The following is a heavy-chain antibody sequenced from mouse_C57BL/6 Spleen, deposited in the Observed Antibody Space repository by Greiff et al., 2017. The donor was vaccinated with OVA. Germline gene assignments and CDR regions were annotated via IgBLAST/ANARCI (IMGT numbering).Heavy chain of an antibody. CDR2: INPNNGGT. CDR1: GYTFTDYN. D-gene: IGHD2-5*01. CDR3: ARRPTIVTTFRLDY. J-gene: IGHJ2*01. Sequence: VQLQQSGPELVKPGASVKIPCKASGYTFTDYNMDWVKQSHGKSLEWIGDINPNNGGTIYNQKFKGKATLTVDKSSSTAYMELRSLTSEDTAVYYCARRPTIVTTFRLDYWGQGTTLTVSS. V-gene: IGHV1-18*01.